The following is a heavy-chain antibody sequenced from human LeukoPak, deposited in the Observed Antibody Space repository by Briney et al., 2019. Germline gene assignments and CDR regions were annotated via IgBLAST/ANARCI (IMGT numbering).Heavy chain of an antibody. V-gene: IGHV3-53*01. CDR1: GFTVSNNY. Sequence: GGSLRLACAASGFTVSNNYMSWVRQAPGKGLEWVSVIRSDGITYYADSVKGRFTISRDNSINTLYLQMSSLRAEDTALYYCASTSIIRGYDHDQYYWGQGTLVTVSS. CDR3: ASTSIIRGYDHDQYY. CDR2: IRSDGIT. J-gene: IGHJ4*02. D-gene: IGHD5-12*01.